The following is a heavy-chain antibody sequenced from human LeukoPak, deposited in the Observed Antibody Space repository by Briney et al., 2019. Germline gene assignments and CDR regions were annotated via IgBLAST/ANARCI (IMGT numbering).Heavy chain of an antibody. J-gene: IGHJ4*02. CDR3: AKAGHDYGDYYFDY. D-gene: IGHD4-17*01. Sequence: PGGSLRLSCAASGFTFSSYSMNWVRQAPGKGLEWVLAISGSGGSTYYAESVKGRFTISRDNSKNTRYLQMKRLRAEDTAVYYCAKAGHDYGDYYFDYWGQGTLVTVSS. CDR1: GFTFSSYS. V-gene: IGHV3-23*01. CDR2: ISGSGGST.